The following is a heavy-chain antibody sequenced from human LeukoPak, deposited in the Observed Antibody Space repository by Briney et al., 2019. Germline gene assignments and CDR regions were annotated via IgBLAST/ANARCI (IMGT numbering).Heavy chain of an antibody. CDR2: ISDTGDST. CDR1: GFTFSSYA. J-gene: IGHJ4*02. Sequence: GGSLRLSCAASGFTFSSYALGWVRQAPGKGLEWVSGISDTGDSTYYADSVKGRFTISRDNSKNTLYLQMNSLRADDTAVYYCAKDRLGAAAGFFDYWGQGSLVTVSS. V-gene: IGHV3-23*01. CDR3: AKDRLGAAAGFFDY. D-gene: IGHD6-13*01.